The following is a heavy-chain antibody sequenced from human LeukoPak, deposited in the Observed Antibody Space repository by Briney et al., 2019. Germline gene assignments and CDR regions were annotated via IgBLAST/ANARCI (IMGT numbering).Heavy chain of an antibody. V-gene: IGHV4-61*02. CDR2: IYTSGST. CDR1: GGSISSGSYY. CDR3: ARGGVGASNC. D-gene: IGHD1-26*01. Sequence: PSETLSLTCTVSGGSISSGSYYWSWIRQPAWKGLEWIGRIYTSGSTNYNPSLKSRVTISVDTSKNQFSLKLSSVTAADTAVYYCARGGVGASNCWGQGTLVTVSS. J-gene: IGHJ4*02.